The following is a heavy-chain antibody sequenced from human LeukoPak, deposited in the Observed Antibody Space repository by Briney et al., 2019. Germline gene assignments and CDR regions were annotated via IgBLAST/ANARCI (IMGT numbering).Heavy chain of an antibody. V-gene: IGHV3-48*01. D-gene: IGHD7-27*01. J-gene: IGHJ4*02. Sequence: PGGSLRLSCAASGFTFSSYSMNWVRQAPGQGLEWISYIGNGGTTYAESVTGRFTISRDTVKNSLYLQLNSLRVEDTAVYYCARDLNWAFDYWGQGILVTVSS. CDR2: IGNGGTT. CDR1: GFTFSSYS. CDR3: ARDLNWAFDY.